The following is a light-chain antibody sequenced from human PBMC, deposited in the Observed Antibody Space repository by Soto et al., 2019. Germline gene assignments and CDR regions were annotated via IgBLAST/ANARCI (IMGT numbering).Light chain of an antibody. Sequence: EVVLTQSPVTLSLSPGERATLSCRASQSVSSYLAWYQQKPGQAPRLLIYDVSNRATGIPDRFSGSGSGTDFTLTINRLESEDFAVYYCQKRSNWPSITFGQGTRLEIK. J-gene: IGKJ5*01. V-gene: IGKV3-11*01. CDR2: DVS. CDR3: QKRSNWPSIT. CDR1: QSVSSY.